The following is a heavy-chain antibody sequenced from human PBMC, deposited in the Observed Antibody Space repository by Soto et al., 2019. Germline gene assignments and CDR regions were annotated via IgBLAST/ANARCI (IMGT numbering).Heavy chain of an antibody. Sequence: AASVKVSCKASGGTFSSYSISWERQAPGQGLEWMGGIIPIFGTANYAQKFQGRVTITADETTSTAYMELSSLRSEDTAVYYCARDLGPYDILTGPLGYWGQGTLVTVSS. D-gene: IGHD3-9*01. CDR3: ARDLGPYDILTGPLGY. CDR2: IIPIFGTA. CDR1: GGTFSSYS. V-gene: IGHV1-69*13. J-gene: IGHJ4*02.